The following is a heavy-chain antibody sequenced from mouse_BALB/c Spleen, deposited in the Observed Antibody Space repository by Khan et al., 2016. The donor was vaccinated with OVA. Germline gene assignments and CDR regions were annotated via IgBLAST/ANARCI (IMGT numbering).Heavy chain of an antibody. V-gene: IGHV4-1*02. Sequence: EVKLLESGGGLVQPGGSLKLSCAASGFDFSRYWMSWVRQAPGKGLEWIGEINPDSNTINYTPSLKDKFIISRDNAKNTLYLQMSKVRSEDTALYYCARWGYYGYLAVWGAGTTVSVSS. CDR2: INPDSNTI. CDR3: ARWGYYGYLAV. CDR1: GFDFSRYW. D-gene: IGHD2-2*01. J-gene: IGHJ1*01.